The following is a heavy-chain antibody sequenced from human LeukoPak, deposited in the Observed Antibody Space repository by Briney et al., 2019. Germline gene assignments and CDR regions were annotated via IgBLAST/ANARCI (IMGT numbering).Heavy chain of an antibody. CDR3: ARGFVVVVAAESFFQH. V-gene: IGHV1-2*02. CDR1: GYTFTGYY. CDR2: INPNSGDT. D-gene: IGHD2-15*01. J-gene: IGHJ1*01. Sequence: ASVKVSCKVSGYTFTGYYLHWVRQAHGQGLEWMGWINPNSGDTNYAQKFQGRVTMTKDTSNSTAYMELSRLKSDDTAVYFCARGFVVVVAAESFFQHWGQGTLVTVSS.